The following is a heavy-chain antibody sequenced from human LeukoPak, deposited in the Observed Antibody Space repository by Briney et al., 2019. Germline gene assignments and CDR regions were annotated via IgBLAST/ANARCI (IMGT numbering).Heavy chain of an antibody. CDR1: GFSFSDFY. V-gene: IGHV3-11*01. CDR3: AREARGSGRDFDY. J-gene: IGHJ4*02. CDR2: IGTRSNPI. Sequence: GGSLRLSCAASGFSFSDFYMSWIRQAPGMGLEWISYIGTRSNPIYYADSVKGRFTISRDDPKNSLYLQMNSLRDEDTAVYFCAREARGSGRDFDYWGQGILVTVSS. D-gene: IGHD1-26*01.